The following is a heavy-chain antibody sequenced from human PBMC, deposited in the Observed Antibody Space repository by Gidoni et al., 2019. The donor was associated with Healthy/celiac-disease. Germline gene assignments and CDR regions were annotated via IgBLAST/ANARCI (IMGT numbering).Heavy chain of an antibody. CDR1: GGTFSSYA. CDR2: ISPIFGTA. Sequence: QVQLVQSGAEVTQPGSSVKVSCKASGGTFSSYAISWVRQAPGQGLEWMGGISPIFGTANYAQKFQGRVTITADKSTSTAYMELSSLRSEDTAVYYCASYYFGIAAAGYPHPFDYWGQGTLVTVSS. J-gene: IGHJ4*02. CDR3: ASYYFGIAAAGYPHPFDY. D-gene: IGHD6-13*01. V-gene: IGHV1-69*06.